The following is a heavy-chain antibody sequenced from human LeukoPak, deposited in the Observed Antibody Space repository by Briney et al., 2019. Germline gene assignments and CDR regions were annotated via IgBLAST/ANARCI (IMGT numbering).Heavy chain of an antibody. CDR1: GGSISSYY. J-gene: IGHJ4*02. CDR2: ISTSGTT. D-gene: IGHD3-16*01. CDR3: ASPGGMTFDY. V-gene: IGHV4-4*07. Sequence: SETLSLTCTVSGGSISSYYWSWIRQPAGKGLEWIGRISTSGTTNYNPSLKSRATISVDKSKNQFSLKLIFVTAADTAVYYCASPGGMTFDYWGQGTLATVSS.